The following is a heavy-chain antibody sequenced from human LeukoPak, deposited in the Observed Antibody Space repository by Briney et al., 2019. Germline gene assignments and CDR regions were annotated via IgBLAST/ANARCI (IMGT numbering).Heavy chain of an antibody. D-gene: IGHD5/OR15-5a*01. Sequence: SVKVSCQASGGTFSSYAISWVRQAPGQRLEWMGRIIPIFGTANYAQKFQGRVTITTDESTSTAYMELSSLRSEDTAVYYCASSVRVDDAFDIWGQGTMVTVSS. CDR3: ASSVRVDDAFDI. J-gene: IGHJ3*02. CDR2: IIPIFGTA. CDR1: GGTFSSYA. V-gene: IGHV1-69*05.